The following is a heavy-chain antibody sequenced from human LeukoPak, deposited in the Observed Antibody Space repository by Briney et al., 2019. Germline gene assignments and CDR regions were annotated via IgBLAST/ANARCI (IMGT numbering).Heavy chain of an antibody. Sequence: SETLSLTCAVYGVSLSGYYWGWIRQPPGKGLEWIGEINHSGSTNYTPSLKSLVTISVDTSKNQFSLKLSSVTAADTAVYYCARVYHGIYGSGSYYKDWFDPWGQGTLVTVSS. CDR3: ARVYHGIYGSGSYYKDWFDP. J-gene: IGHJ5*02. V-gene: IGHV4-34*01. CDR1: GVSLSGYY. CDR2: INHSGST. D-gene: IGHD3-10*01.